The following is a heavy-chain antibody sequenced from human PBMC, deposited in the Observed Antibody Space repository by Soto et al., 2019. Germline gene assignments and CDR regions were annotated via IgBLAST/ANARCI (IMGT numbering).Heavy chain of an antibody. J-gene: IGHJ3*02. Sequence: EVQLVESGGGLVKPGGSLRLSCAASGFTFSNAWMSWVRQAPGKGLEWGGRIKSKTDGGTTDYAAPVKGRLTISRDDSKNTLYLQMNSLKTEDTAVYYCMTDITYDYVWRSYRPNAFDIWGQGTLVTVSS. D-gene: IGHD3-16*02. CDR1: GFTFSNAW. V-gene: IGHV3-15*01. CDR2: IKSKTDGGTT. CDR3: MTDITYDYVWRSYRPNAFDI.